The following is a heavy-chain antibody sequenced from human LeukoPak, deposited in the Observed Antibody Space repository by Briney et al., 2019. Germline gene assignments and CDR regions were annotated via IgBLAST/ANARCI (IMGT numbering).Heavy chain of an antibody. V-gene: IGHV4-39*01. CDR2: IYYSGST. CDR3: ARQEFLEWLLYGRGDWFDP. J-gene: IGHJ5*02. Sequence: SETLSLTCTVSCGSISSSSYYWGWIRQPPGKGLEWIGSIYYSGSTYYNPSLKSRVTISVDKSKNQFSLKLSSVTAADTAVYYCARQEFLEWLLYGRGDWFDPWGQGTLVTVSS. D-gene: IGHD3-3*01. CDR1: CGSISSSSYY.